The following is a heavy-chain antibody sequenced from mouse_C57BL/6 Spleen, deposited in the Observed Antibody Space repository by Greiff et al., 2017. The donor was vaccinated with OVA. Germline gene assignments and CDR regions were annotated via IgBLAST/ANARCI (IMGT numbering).Heavy chain of an antibody. CDR1: GYTFTSYW. Sequence: VQLQQPGAELVKPGASVKMSCKASGYTFTSYWITWVKQRPGQGLEWIGDIYPGSGSTNYNEKFKSKATLTVDTSSSTAYMQLSSLTSEDSAVYYCARSGDYDYDGGPFAYWGQGTLVTVSA. D-gene: IGHD2-4*01. J-gene: IGHJ3*01. V-gene: IGHV1-55*01. CDR3: ARSGDYDYDGGPFAY. CDR2: IYPGSGST.